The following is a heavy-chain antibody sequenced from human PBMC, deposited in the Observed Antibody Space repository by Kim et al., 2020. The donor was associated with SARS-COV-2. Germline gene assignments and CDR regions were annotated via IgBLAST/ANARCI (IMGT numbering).Heavy chain of an antibody. CDR3: ARPSFCADGICPYYDY. CDR2: VNAGNGDT. CDR1: GYTFTKYG. D-gene: IGHD2-8*01. V-gene: IGHV1-3*01. J-gene: IGHJ4*02. Sequence: ASVKVSCKASGYTFTKYGVHWVRQAPVQSLEWMGWVNAGNGDTHYSPKFQDRVTITRDTSATTAYMELSRLRSEDTAVYYCARPSFCADGICPYYDYWGQ.